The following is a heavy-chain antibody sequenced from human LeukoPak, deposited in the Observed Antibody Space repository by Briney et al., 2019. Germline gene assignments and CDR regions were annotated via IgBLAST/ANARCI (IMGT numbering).Heavy chain of an antibody. CDR2: INNVRSHI. CDR3: ARKTYYYDSGDYGWFDP. CDR1: GFTVSSNY. J-gene: IGHJ5*02. Sequence: GGSLRLSCAASGFTVSSNYMSWVRQAPGKGLEWVSSINNVRSHIYYADSVRGRFTISRDNANNVLYLQMNSLRAEDTAVYYCARKTYYYDSGDYGWFDPWGQGTLVTVSS. V-gene: IGHV3-21*06. D-gene: IGHD3-22*01.